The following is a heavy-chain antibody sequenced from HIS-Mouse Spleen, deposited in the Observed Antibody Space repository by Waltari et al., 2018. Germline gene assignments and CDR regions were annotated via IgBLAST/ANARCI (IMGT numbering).Heavy chain of an antibody. D-gene: IGHD3-3*01. CDR1: GGSISSYY. CDR3: ARDFHDFWSGYYGGDKKHDAFDI. Sequence: QVQLQESGPGLVKPSETLSLTCTASGGSISSYYWRWIRPPAGQGRVWVGRISTSGSTNYNPSLKSRVTMSVDTSKNQFSLKLSSVTAADTAVYYCARDFHDFWSGYYGGDKKHDAFDIWGQGTMVTVSS. V-gene: IGHV4-4*07. CDR2: ISTSGST. J-gene: IGHJ3*02.